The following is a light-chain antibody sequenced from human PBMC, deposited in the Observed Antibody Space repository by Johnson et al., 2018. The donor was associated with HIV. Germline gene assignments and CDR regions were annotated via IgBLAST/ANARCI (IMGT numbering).Light chain of an antibody. V-gene: IGLV1-51*02. CDR3: GTWDSSLSARV. J-gene: IGLJ1*01. Sequence: QSVLTQSPSVSAAPGQKVTISCSGSRSNIGNNYVSWYQQLPGTAPKLLIYENNKRPSGIPDRFSGSKSGTSATLGITGLQTGDEADYYCGTWDSSLSARVFGTGTKVTVL. CDR2: ENN. CDR1: RSNIGNNY.